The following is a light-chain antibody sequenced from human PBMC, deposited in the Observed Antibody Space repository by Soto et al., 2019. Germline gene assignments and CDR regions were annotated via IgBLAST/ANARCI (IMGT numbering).Light chain of an antibody. J-gene: IGKJ5*01. CDR3: QQRHMWPIT. Sequence: IQMTQYPSSLSASVGDRVTITCLASQSISSYLNWYQQKPGKAPKLLIYAASSLQSGVPSRFSGSGSGTDFTLTISSLEPEDSAVYYCQQRHMWPITFGQGTRLEIK. CDR2: AAS. CDR1: QSISSY. V-gene: IGKV1-39*01.